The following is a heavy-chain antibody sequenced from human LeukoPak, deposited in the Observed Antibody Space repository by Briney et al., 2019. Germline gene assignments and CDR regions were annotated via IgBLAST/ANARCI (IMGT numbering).Heavy chain of an antibody. V-gene: IGHV1-69*04. J-gene: IGHJ5*02. CDR2: IIPILGIA. CDR1: GGTFSSYA. Sequence: ASVKVSCKASGGTFSSYAISWVRQAPGQGLEWMGRIIPILGIANYAQKFQGRVTITADKSTSTAYMELSSLRSEDTAVYYCARDRSQVLRFLEWLPNWFDPWGQGTLVTVSS. CDR3: ARDRSQVLRFLEWLPNWFDP. D-gene: IGHD3-3*01.